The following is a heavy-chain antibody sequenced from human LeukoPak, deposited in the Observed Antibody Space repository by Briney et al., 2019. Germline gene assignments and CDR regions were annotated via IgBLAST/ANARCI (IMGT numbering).Heavy chain of an antibody. CDR1: GGSISTSY. V-gene: IGHV4-59*08. D-gene: IGHD6-19*01. Sequence: PSETLSLTCTVSGGSISTSYWSWLRQPPGKGLEWIGSIYHSGSTYYNPSLRSRVTISVDTSKNQFSLKLSSVTAADTAVYYCARLFYSSGWYVDYWGQGTLVTVSS. CDR2: IYHSGST. CDR3: ARLFYSSGWYVDY. J-gene: IGHJ4*02.